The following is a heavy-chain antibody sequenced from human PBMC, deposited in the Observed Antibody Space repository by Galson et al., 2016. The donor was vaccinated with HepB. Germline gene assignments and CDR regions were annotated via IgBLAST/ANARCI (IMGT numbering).Heavy chain of an antibody. CDR1: GFTFSSYN. CDR3: ARGGPLYCRGGSCYSAYYGIDV. Sequence: SLRLSCAASGFTFSSYNMNWVRQAPGKGLEWVSSIRSSSNDIYYADSVKGRFTISRDNAKNSLYLQMNSLRAEDTAVYYCARGGPLYCRGGSCYSAYYGIDVWGQGTTVTVSS. V-gene: IGHV3-21*06. D-gene: IGHD2-15*01. CDR2: IRSSSNDI. J-gene: IGHJ6*02.